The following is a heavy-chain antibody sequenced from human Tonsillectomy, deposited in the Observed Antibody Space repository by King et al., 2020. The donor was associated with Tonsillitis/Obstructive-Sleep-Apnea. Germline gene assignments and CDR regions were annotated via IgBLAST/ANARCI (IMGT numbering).Heavy chain of an antibody. D-gene: IGHD4-11*01. CDR2: ISSSRGYI. V-gene: IGHV3-21*01. CDR1: GFSFSSYN. Sequence: VQLVESGGGLVKPGGSLRLSCAASGFSFSSYNMNWVRQAPGKGLEWVSSISSSRGYIYYADSVKGRFTISRDNAKNSLFLQMNSLRVEDTAVYYCARGLQSSRPYYYGMDVWGQGTTVTVSS. CDR3: ARGLQSSRPYYYGMDV. J-gene: IGHJ6*02.